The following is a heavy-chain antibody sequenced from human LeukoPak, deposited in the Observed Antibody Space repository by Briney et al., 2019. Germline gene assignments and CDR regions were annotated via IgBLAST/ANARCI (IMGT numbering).Heavy chain of an antibody. CDR2: ISSSGSTI. CDR3: ARNHPEGWELPAQYFDY. V-gene: IGHV3-11*01. CDR1: GFTFSDYY. J-gene: IGHJ4*02. D-gene: IGHD1-26*01. Sequence: GGSLRLSCAASGFTFSDYYMSWIRQAPGKGLEWVSYISSSGSTIYYADSVKGRFTISRDNAKNSLYLQMNSLRAEDTAVYYRARNHPEGWELPAQYFDYWGQGTLVTVSS.